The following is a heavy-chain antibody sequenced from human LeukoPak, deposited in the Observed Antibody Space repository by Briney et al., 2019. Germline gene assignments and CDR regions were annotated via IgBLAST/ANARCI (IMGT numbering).Heavy chain of an antibody. Sequence: GGSLRLSCAASGFTSSSYSMNWVRQAPGKGLEWVSSISYSSRSIYYADSVKGRFTISRDNAKNSLYLQMNSLRAEDTAIYYCARGEAEAGTFDYWGQGTLVIVSS. CDR2: ISYSSRSI. CDR3: ARGEAEAGTFDY. V-gene: IGHV3-21*01. J-gene: IGHJ4*02. CDR1: GFTSSSYS. D-gene: IGHD6-19*01.